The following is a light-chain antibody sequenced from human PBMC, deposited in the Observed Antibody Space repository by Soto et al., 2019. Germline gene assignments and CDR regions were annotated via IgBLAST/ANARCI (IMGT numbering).Light chain of an antibody. J-gene: IGKJ2*01. V-gene: IGKV3-15*01. CDR3: QQYNNRRPTYT. CDR2: GAS. Sequence: EIVMTQSPATLSVSPGERATLSCRASQSVSSNLAWYQQKPGQAPRLLIYGASTRATGIPARFSGSGSGTAYIPPISSLQYDEYVVDYCQQYNNRRPTYTFGQGTKVEIK. CDR1: QSVSSN.